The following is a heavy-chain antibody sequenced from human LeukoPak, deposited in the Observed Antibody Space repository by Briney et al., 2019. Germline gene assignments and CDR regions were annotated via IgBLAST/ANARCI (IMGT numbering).Heavy chain of an antibody. J-gene: IGHJ6*02. CDR1: GFTFSSYA. D-gene: IGHD6-19*01. CDR3: AKDSSGWEYYYYYYGMDV. Sequence: GGSLRLSCAASGFTFSSYAMSWVRQAPGKGLEWVSAISGSGGSTYYADSVKGRFTISRDNSKNTLYLQMNSLRAEDTAVYYCAKDSSGWEYYYYYYGMDVWGQGTTVTVSS. V-gene: IGHV3-23*01. CDR2: ISGSGGST.